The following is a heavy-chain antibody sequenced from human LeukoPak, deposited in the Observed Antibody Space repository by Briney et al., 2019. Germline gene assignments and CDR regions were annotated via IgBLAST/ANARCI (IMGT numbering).Heavy chain of an antibody. CDR2: IYYSGST. CDR3: ARARPDYYDSSGYYPETLDY. D-gene: IGHD3-22*01. Sequence: ASETLSLTCTVSGGSISSYYWSWIRQPPGKGLEWIGYIYYSGSTNYSPSLKSRVTISVDTSKNQFSLKLSSVTAADTAVYYCARARPDYYDSSGYYPETLDYWGQGTLVTVSS. CDR1: GGSISSYY. J-gene: IGHJ4*02. V-gene: IGHV4-59*01.